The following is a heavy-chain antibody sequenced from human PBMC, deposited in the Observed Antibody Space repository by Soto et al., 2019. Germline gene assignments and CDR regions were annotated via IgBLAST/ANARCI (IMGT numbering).Heavy chain of an antibody. V-gene: IGHV1-69*13. Sequence: SSVKVSCKASGGTFSSHTITWVRQAPGQGLEWMGGITPMFGTPNYAQKFRGRVTITADESSSTAYMELSSLRSEDTAMYFCGGGGTLYDSSTYYYLYWGQGTRVTVSS. J-gene: IGHJ4*02. CDR2: ITPMFGTP. CDR1: GGTFSSHT. CDR3: GGGGTLYDSSTYYYLY. D-gene: IGHD3-22*01.